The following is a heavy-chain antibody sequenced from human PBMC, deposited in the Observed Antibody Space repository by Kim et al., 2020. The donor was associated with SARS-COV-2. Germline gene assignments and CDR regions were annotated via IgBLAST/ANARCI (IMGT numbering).Heavy chain of an antibody. CDR3: ARRQNWNYDY. Sequence: VTRYRPAFQGQVTISADKSTSTAYLQWSSLKASDTAIYYCARRQNWNYDYWGQGTLVTVSS. V-gene: IGHV5-51*01. CDR2: VT. J-gene: IGHJ4*02. D-gene: IGHD1-7*01.